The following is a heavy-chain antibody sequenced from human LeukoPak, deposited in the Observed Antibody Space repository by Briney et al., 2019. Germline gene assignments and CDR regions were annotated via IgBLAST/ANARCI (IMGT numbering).Heavy chain of an antibody. D-gene: IGHD6-19*01. V-gene: IGHV3-74*01. CDR3: AKGGYYSSGFLDY. CDR2: INSDGSST. Sequence: GGSLRLSCAASGFSFGTYWMHWVRQAPGKGLVWVSRINSDGSSTSYADSVRGRFTISRDSAKDTLYLEMNSLRPEDTAVYYCAKGGYYSSGFLDYWGQGTLVTVSS. CDR1: GFSFGTYW. J-gene: IGHJ4*02.